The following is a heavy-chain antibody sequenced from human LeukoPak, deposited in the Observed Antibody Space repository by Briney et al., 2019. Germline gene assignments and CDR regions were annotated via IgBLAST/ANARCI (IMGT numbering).Heavy chain of an antibody. J-gene: IGHJ6*03. CDR3: ARGLGPPHYYGSGSYYDYYYYYMDV. Sequence: SETLSLTCAVYGGSFSGYYWSWIRQPPGKGLEWIGEINHSGSTNYNPSLKSRVTISLDTSKNQFSLKLSSVTAADTAVYYCARGLGPPHYYGSGSYYDYYYYYMDVWGKGTTVTVSS. V-gene: IGHV4-34*01. CDR1: GGSFSGYY. CDR2: INHSGST. D-gene: IGHD3-10*01.